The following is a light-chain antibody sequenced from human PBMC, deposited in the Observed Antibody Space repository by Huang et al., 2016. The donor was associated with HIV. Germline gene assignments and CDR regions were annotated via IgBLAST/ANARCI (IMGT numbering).Light chain of an antibody. CDR1: QDIRNS. J-gene: IGKJ2*01. CDR2: TSS. Sequence: DIQMTQSPSSRSASVGDRVTITCRASQDIRNSLAWYQQKPGKAPKLLLYTSSRLESGVPSRFSGSGSGTDYTLTISSLQPEDFATYYCQQYYSPPPVTFGQGTKLEIK. V-gene: IGKV1-NL1*01. CDR3: QQYYSPPPVT.